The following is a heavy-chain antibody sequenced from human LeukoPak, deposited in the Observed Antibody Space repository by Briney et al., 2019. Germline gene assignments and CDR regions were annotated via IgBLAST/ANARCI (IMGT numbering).Heavy chain of an antibody. J-gene: IGHJ4*02. V-gene: IGHV1-18*01. Sequence: ASVKVSCKASRYTFTSYGISWVRQAPGQGLEGMGWISAYNGNTNYAQNLQGRVTMTTDTSTSTAYMELRSLRSDDTAVYYCARGVRIVRGVFMGAFDYWGQGTLVTVSS. CDR3: ARGVRIVRGVFMGAFDY. D-gene: IGHD3-10*01. CDR1: RYTFTSYG. CDR2: ISAYNGNT.